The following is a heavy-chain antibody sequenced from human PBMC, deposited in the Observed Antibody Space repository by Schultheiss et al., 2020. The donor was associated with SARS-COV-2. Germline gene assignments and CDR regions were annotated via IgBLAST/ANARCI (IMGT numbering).Heavy chain of an antibody. V-gene: IGHV3-9*01. CDR1: GFTFDDYA. Sequence: SLRLSCAASGFTFDDYAMHWVRQAPGKGLEWVSGISWNSGSIGYADSVKGRFTISRDNAKNSLSLQMNSLRAEDTAVYYCARDDSDFWGQGTLVTVSS. J-gene: IGHJ4*02. CDR2: ISWNSGSI. CDR3: ARDDSDF.